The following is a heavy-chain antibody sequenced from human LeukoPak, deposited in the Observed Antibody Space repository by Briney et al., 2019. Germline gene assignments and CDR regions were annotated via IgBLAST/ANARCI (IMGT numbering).Heavy chain of an antibody. J-gene: IGHJ4*01. Sequence: ASVTVSCKASGYTFTAYYIHWVRQAPGQGLEWMGWINPNRGGTEYAKKFQGRVTMTRDRSVSTAYMELNSLSSDDTPIYFCAKVSDKIILSAAGTGGDYFDYWDHGTLVTVSS. CDR2: INPNRGGT. V-gene: IGHV1-2*02. CDR1: GYTFTAYY. D-gene: IGHD6-13*01. CDR3: AKVSDKIILSAAGTGGDYFDY.